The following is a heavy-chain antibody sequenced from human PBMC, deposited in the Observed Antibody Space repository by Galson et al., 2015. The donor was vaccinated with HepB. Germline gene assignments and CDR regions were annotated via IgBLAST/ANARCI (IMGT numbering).Heavy chain of an antibody. V-gene: IGHV3-30-3*01. CDR2: ISYDGSNK. CDR1: GFTFSSYA. Sequence: SLRLSCAASGFTFSSYAMHWVRQAPGKGLEWVAVISYDGSNKYYADSVKGRFTISRDNSKNTLYLQMNSLRAEDTAVYYCARGDYYYYMGVWGKGTTVTVSS. CDR3: ARGDYYYYMGV. J-gene: IGHJ6*03.